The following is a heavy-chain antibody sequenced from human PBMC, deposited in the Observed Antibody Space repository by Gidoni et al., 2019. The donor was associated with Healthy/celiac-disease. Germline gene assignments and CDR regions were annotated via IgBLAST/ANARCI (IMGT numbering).Heavy chain of an antibody. CDR2: MSSSGSTI. D-gene: IGHD3-16*01. CDR3: ARVGDRIGVDFDY. J-gene: IGHJ4*02. Sequence: EVQLVESGGGLVQPGGSLRLSCAASGFTFSSYEMNWFSKAPGKGLECVSYMSSSGSTIYYADSVKGRFTISRDNSKNSLYLQMNSLRAEDTAVYYCARVGDRIGVDFDYWGQGTLVTVSS. CDR1: GFTFSSYE. V-gene: IGHV3-48*03.